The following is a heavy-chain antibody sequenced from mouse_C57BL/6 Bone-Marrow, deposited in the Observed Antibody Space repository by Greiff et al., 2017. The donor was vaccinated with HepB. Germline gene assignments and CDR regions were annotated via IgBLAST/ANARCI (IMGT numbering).Heavy chain of an antibody. Sequence: QVQLQQSGAELARPGASVKLSCKASGYTFTSYGISWVKQSTGQGLEWIGEIYPRSGNTYYNEKFKGKATLTADKSSSTAYMELRSLTSEDSAVYFCARKEVDYYGSSASFDVWGTGTTVTVSS. CDR3: ARKEVDYYGSSASFDV. CDR1: GYTFTSYG. CDR2: IYPRSGNT. D-gene: IGHD1-1*01. V-gene: IGHV1-81*01. J-gene: IGHJ1*03.